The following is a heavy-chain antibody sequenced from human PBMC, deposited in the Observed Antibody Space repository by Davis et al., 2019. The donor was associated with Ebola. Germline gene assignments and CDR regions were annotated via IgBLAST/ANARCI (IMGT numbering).Heavy chain of an antibody. Sequence: SETLSLTCTVSGGSISSYYWSWIRQPPGKGLEWIGYIYYSGRTNYNPSLKSRVTISVDTSKNQFSLKLSSVTAADTAVYYCASLSPARGAFDIWGQGTMVTVSS. J-gene: IGHJ3*02. CDR1: GGSISSYY. CDR3: ASLSPARGAFDI. V-gene: IGHV4-59*01. CDR2: IYYSGRT.